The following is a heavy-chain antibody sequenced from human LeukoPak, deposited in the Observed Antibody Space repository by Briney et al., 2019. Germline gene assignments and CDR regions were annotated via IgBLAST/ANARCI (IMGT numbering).Heavy chain of an antibody. CDR3: ARDSELTATSNYLDY. D-gene: IGHD2-21*02. CDR2: INPTTGNT. V-gene: IGHV1-46*01. Sequence: GASVKVSCKASGYTFTSYYMHWVRQAPGQGLEWMGIINPTTGNTKYAQKFQGRVTMTRDTSTSTMYMELSSLRSEDTALYYCARDSELTATSNYLDYWGQGTLVTVSS. J-gene: IGHJ4*02. CDR1: GYTFTSYY.